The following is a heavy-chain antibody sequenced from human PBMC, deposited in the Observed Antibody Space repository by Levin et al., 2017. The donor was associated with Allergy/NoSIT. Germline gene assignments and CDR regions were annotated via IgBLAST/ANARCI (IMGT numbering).Heavy chain of an antibody. CDR3: ARIVVTPVSYFYMDV. CDR1: GYTFKNYG. CDR2: ISTHNGNT. V-gene: IGHV1-18*01. D-gene: IGHD2-2*01. Sequence: ASVKVSCKASGYTFKNYGISWVRQAPGQGLEWMGWISTHNGNTNYAQSFQGRVTMTTDTSTSTADMELRSLISDDTAVYYCARIVVTPVSYFYMDVWGKGTTVTVSS. J-gene: IGHJ6*03.